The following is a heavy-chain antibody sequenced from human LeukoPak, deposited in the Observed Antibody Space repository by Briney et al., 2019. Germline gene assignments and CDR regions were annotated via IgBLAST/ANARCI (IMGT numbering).Heavy chain of an antibody. CDR1: GFIFKNYG. CDR3: AKDLPSDNWNLFDY. V-gene: IGHV3-23*03. D-gene: IGHD1-20*01. Sequence: GGSLRPPCAASGFIFKNYGMSWVRQAPRKGLEWVSFIYSDNTHYADSVKGRFTISRDNSKNTLYLQMNSLRAEDTAVYYCAKDLPSDNWNLFDYWGQGTLVTVSS. CDR2: IYSDNT. J-gene: IGHJ4*02.